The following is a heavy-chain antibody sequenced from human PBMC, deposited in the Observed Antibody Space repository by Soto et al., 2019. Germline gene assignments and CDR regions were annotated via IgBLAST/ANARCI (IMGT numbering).Heavy chain of an antibody. J-gene: IGHJ6*02. Sequence: GGSLRLSCAASGFTFSSYAMSWVRQAPGKGLEWVSAISGSGGSTYYADSVKGRFTISRDNSKNTLYLQMNSLRAEDTAVYYCAKEISPSSYYYYGMDVWGQGTTVTVSS. CDR2: ISGSGGST. D-gene: IGHD6-6*01. CDR3: AKEISPSSYYYYGMDV. CDR1: GFTFSSYA. V-gene: IGHV3-23*01.